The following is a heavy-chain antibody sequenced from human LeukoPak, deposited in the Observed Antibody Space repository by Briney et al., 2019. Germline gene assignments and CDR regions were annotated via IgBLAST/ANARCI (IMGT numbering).Heavy chain of an antibody. CDR1: GGTFSSYA. CDR3: ASHIVVVPAALYYYYGMDV. CDR2: IIPIFGIA. J-gene: IGHJ6*02. Sequence: ASVKVSCKASGGTFSSYAISWVRQAPGQGLEWMGRIIPIFGIANYAQKFQGRVTITAYKSTSTAYMELSSLRSEDTAVYYCASHIVVVPAALYYYYGMDVWGQGTTVTVSS. V-gene: IGHV1-69*04. D-gene: IGHD2-2*01.